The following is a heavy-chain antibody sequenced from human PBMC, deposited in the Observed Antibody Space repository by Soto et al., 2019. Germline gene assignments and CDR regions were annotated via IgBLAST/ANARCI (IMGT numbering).Heavy chain of an antibody. CDR2: IRRIAHSYTT. CDR1: GLIFSDYH. Sequence: EVQLVESGGGLVQPGGSLRLSCAASGLIFSDYHMDWVRQAPGKGLEWVGRIRRIAHSYTTEYAASVKGRFTISREDSKSSLYLQMKSLRPEDTAVYYCAMLGGWSGGSNDMDVWGQGTTVTVSS. D-gene: IGHD6-19*01. V-gene: IGHV3-72*01. CDR3: AMLGGWSGGSNDMDV. J-gene: IGHJ6*02.